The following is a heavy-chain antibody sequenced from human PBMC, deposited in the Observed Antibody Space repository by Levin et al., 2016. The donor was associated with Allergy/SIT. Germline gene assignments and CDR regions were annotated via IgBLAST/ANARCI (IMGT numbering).Heavy chain of an antibody. CDR3: AKDDRPRYYDFGGPVHYYYMDV. D-gene: IGHD3-3*01. J-gene: IGHJ6*03. V-gene: IGHV3-30*18. CDR2: ISYDGSNK. Sequence: VRQAPGKGLEWVAVISYDGSNKYYADSVKGRFTISRDNSKNTLYLQMNSLRAEDTAVYYCAKDDRPRYYDFGGPVHYYYMDVWGKGTTVTVSS.